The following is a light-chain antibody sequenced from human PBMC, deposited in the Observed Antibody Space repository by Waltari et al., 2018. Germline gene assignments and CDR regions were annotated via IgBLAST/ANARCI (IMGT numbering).Light chain of an antibody. CDR1: QSVSSN. V-gene: IGKV3-15*01. CDR2: GAS. J-gene: IGKJ3*01. Sequence: EIVMVQSPATLSVSPGARATLSCRASQSVSSNLAWYQQKPGQAPRLLIYGASTRATGIPARFSGSGSGTEFTLTISSLQSEDFAVYYCQQYDAWPPFTFGPGTKVGIK. CDR3: QQYDAWPPFT.